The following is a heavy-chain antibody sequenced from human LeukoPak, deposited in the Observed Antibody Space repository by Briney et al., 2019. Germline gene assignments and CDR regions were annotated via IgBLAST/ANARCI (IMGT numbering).Heavy chain of an antibody. D-gene: IGHD2-2*01. CDR1: GFSISSGYF. CDR3: ARRISTRRGETCSSTSCYFDY. Sequence: SETLSLTCAVSGFSISSGYFWAWIRQSPGKGLEWIGSIFHSGITYYNPSLKSRITISVDTSKNQFSLRLSPVTAADTAVYYCARRISTRRGETCSSTSCYFDYWGQGTLVTVSS. CDR2: IFHSGIT. J-gene: IGHJ4*02. V-gene: IGHV4-38-2*01.